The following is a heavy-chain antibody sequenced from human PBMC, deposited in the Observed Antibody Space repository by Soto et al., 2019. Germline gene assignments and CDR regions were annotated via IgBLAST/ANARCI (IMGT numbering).Heavy chain of an antibody. CDR1: GGSISSGGYY. J-gene: IGHJ4*02. CDR3: ARAVGKGCSGGSCYFAY. D-gene: IGHD2-15*01. Sequence: SETLSLTCTVSGGSISSGGYYWSWIRQHPGKGLEWIGYIYYSGSTYYNPSLKSRVTISVDTSKNQFSLKLSSVTAADTAVYYCARAVGKGCSGGSCYFAYWGQGTLVTVSS. V-gene: IGHV4-31*03. CDR2: IYYSGST.